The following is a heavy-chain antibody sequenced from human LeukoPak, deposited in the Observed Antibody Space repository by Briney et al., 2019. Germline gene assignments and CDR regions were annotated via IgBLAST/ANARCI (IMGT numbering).Heavy chain of an antibody. Sequence: GGSLRLSCGASGFTFSSFEMNWVRQAPGKGLEWVSSISSDGTYIKYADPVKGRFSISRGNTKNSLFLEMRSLRVEDTAMYFCARDYYDSSASATFDYWGQGNLVTVSS. J-gene: IGHJ4*02. D-gene: IGHD3-22*01. CDR1: GFTFSSFE. CDR2: ISSDGTYI. V-gene: IGHV3-21*01. CDR3: ARDYYDSSASATFDY.